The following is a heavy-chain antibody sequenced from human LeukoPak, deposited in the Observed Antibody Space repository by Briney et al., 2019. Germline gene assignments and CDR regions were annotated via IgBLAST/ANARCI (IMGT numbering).Heavy chain of an antibody. D-gene: IGHD4-23*01. CDR1: GFTFSSYA. V-gene: IGHV3-53*01. Sequence: RPGGSLRLSCAASGFTFSSYAMHWVRQAPGKGLEWVSLIYSGGTTYYADSVKGRFTISRDNSKNTLYLQMNSLRAEDTAVYYCARRAGGYSHPYDYWGQGILVTVSS. CDR2: IYSGGTT. CDR3: ARRAGGYSHPYDY. J-gene: IGHJ4*02.